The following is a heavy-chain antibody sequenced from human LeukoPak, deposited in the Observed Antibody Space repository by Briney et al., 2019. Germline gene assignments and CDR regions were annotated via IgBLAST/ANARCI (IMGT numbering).Heavy chain of an antibody. CDR2: ISSDGDNT. CDR3: VRVNDYGDRNLYYFGY. D-gene: IGHD4-17*01. Sequence: HPGGSLRLSCSASGXIFSNYGVYWVRQAPGKGLEFVSAISSDGDNTFYADSVKGRFTISRDNSKNTLYLQTSSLRGEDTAVYYCVRVNDYGDRNLYYFGYWGQGTLVTVSS. V-gene: IGHV3-64D*06. CDR1: GXIFSNYG. J-gene: IGHJ4*02.